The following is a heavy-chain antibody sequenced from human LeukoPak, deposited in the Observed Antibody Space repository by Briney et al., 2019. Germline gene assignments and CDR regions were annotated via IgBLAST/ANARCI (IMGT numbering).Heavy chain of an antibody. Sequence: SETLSLTCTVSGGSINGNYWSWIRQPPGKGLEWIGYIYYTGSTNYNPSLGSRVTISVDRSKNQLSLKLSSVTAADTAVYYCARHWETSSWYVDYWGQGTLVTVSS. CDR3: ARHWETSSWYVDY. D-gene: IGHD6-13*01. CDR2: IYYTGST. CDR1: GGSINGNY. V-gene: IGHV4-59*08. J-gene: IGHJ4*02.